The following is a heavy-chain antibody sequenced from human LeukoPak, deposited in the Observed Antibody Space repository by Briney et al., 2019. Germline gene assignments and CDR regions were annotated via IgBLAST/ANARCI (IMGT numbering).Heavy chain of an antibody. V-gene: IGHV1-8*01. CDR1: GYTFTSYD. CDR2: MNPNSGNT. CDR3: ARDVRDYSSSYDY. D-gene: IGHD6-6*01. J-gene: IGHJ4*02. Sequence: ASVKVSCKASGYTFTSYDINWVRQATGQGLEWMGWMNPNSGNTGYAQKFQGRVTMTRNTSISTAYMELSSLRSVDTAVYYCARDVRDYSSSYDYWGQGTLVTVSS.